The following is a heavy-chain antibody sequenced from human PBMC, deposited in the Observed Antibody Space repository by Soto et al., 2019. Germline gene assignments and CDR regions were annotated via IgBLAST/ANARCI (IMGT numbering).Heavy chain of an antibody. Sequence: PGGSLRLFCAASGFTFSSYAMHWVRQAPGKGLEWVAVISYDGSNKYYADSVKGRFTISRDNSKNTLYLQMNSLRAEDTAVYYCARVGYSSGWHWDYWGQETLVTVSS. V-gene: IGHV3-30-3*01. CDR3: ARVGYSSGWHWDY. D-gene: IGHD6-19*01. CDR1: GFTFSSYA. CDR2: ISYDGSNK. J-gene: IGHJ4*02.